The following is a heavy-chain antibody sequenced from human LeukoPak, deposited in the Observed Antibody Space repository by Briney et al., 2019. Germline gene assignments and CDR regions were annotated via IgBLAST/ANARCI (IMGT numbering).Heavy chain of an antibody. D-gene: IGHD6-13*01. CDR2: MYISGST. CDR3: ARDQGGGGTTWSYNWFDS. Sequence: SETLSLTCTVSGGFISNYSWSWLRQPAVKGLEWIGRMYISGSTNQNPSLKTRVTMSVDTSKNQFSLRLPSVTAADTAVYYCARDQGGGGTTWSYNWFDSWGQGTLVTVSS. J-gene: IGHJ5*01. CDR1: GGFISNYS. V-gene: IGHV4-4*07.